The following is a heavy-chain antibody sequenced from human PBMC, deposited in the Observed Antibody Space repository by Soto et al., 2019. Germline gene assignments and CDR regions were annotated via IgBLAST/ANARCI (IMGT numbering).Heavy chain of an antibody. D-gene: IGHD6-13*01. V-gene: IGHV4-4*07. Sequence: PSETLSLTCTVSGGSMSSYYWSWIRQPAGKGLEWIGRIYTSRNTNYNPSLKSRLTMSVDTSKKQFSLRLTSVTAADTAVYYCARGGAAGGDYGMDVWGQGTTVTVSS. CDR1: GGSMSSYY. CDR3: ARGGAAGGDYGMDV. J-gene: IGHJ6*02. CDR2: IYTSRNT.